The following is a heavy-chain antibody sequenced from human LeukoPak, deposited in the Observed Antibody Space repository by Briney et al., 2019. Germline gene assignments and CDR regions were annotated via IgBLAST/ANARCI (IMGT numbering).Heavy chain of an antibody. J-gene: IGHJ6*02. CDR2: TYYRPKWYN. CDR3: ARESSVGFSTYYGMDV. V-gene: IGHV6-1*01. Sequence: SQTLSLTCAISGDSVSSNSAAWNWIRQSPSRGLEWLGRTYYRPKWYNDYAVSVKSRITINPDTSKNQFSLQLNSVTPEDTAVYYCARESSVGFSTYYGMDVWGQGTTVTVSS. CDR1: GDSVSSNSAA. D-gene: IGHD1-26*01.